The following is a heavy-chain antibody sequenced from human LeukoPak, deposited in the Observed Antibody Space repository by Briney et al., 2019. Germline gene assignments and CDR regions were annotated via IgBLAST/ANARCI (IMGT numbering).Heavy chain of an antibody. CDR3: ARRAVVVAARVYYYYGMDV. V-gene: IGHV1-69*13. J-gene: IGHJ6*02. D-gene: IGHD2-15*01. Sequence: ASVKVSCKASGGTFSSYAISWVRQAPGQGLEWMGGIIPIFGTANYAQKFQGRVTITADESTSTAYMELSSLRSDDTAVYYCARRAVVVAARVYYYYGMDVWGQGTTVTVSS. CDR1: GGTFSSYA. CDR2: IIPIFGTA.